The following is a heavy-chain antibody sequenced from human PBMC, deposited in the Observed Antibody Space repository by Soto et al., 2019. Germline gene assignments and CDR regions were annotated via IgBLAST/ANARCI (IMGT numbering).Heavy chain of an antibody. V-gene: IGHV3-30*18. Sequence: PGGSLRLSCAASGFTFSSSGMHWVRQAPGKGLEWVALISCDGNKKYYAASVQGRFTISRDTSKNALYLQMDSLRAEDTAVYYCAKHTGDCSSTSCNPWNNWFDSWGQGTLVTVSS. CDR1: GFTFSSSG. J-gene: IGHJ5*01. CDR2: ISCDGNKK. D-gene: IGHD2-2*01. CDR3: AKHTGDCSSTSCNPWNNWFDS.